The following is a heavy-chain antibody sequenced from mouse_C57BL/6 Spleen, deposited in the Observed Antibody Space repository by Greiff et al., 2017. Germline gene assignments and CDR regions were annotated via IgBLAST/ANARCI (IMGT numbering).Heavy chain of an antibody. D-gene: IGHD4-1*01. CDR2: IHPNSGST. CDR1: GYTFTSYW. Sequence: QVQLQQPGAELVKPGASVKLSCKASGYTFTSYWMHWVKQRPGQGLEWIGMIHPNSGSTNYNEKFKSKATLTVDKSSSTAYMQLSSLTSEDSAVYYCARSDWDLNWYFDVWGTGTTVTVSS. J-gene: IGHJ1*03. CDR3: ARSDWDLNWYFDV. V-gene: IGHV1-64*01.